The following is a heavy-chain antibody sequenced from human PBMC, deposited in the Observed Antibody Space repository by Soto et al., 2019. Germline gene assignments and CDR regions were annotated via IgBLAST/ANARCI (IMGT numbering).Heavy chain of an antibody. CDR2: IIPIFGTA. CDR3: ARFSVVVTQNYYGMDV. D-gene: IGHD2-2*01. CDR1: GGTFSSYA. V-gene: IGHV1-69*13. J-gene: IGHJ6*02. Sequence: SVKVSCKASGGTFSSYAISWVRQAPGQGLEWMGGIIPIFGTANYAQKFQGRVTITADESTSTAYMELSSLRSEDTAVYYCARFSVVVTQNYYGMDVWGQGTTVTVSS.